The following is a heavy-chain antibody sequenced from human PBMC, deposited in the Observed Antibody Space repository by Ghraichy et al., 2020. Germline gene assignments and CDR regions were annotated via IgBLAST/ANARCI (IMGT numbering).Heavy chain of an antibody. CDR2: IYYSGST. D-gene: IGHD6-13*01. CDR3: AREPYSPIAAAASWFDP. CDR1: GGSISSGGYY. Sequence: TLSLTCTVSGGSISSGGYYWSWIRQHPGKGLEWIGYIYYSGSTYYNPSLKSRVTISVDTSKNQFSLKLSSVTAADTAVYYCAREPYSPIAAAASWFDPWGQGTLVTVSS. V-gene: IGHV4-31*03. J-gene: IGHJ5*02.